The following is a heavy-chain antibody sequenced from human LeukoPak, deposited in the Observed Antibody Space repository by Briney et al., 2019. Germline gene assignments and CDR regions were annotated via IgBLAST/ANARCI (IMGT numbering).Heavy chain of an antibody. CDR2: ISGSGGST. CDR3: AKGMAVTTLLGNWFDP. CDR1: GFTFSSYA. Sequence: PGASLRLSCAASGFTFSSYAMSWVRQAPGKGVEWVSAISGSGGSTYYADSVKGRFTISRDNSKNTLCLQMNSLRAEDTAVYYCAKGMAVTTLLGNWFDPWGQGTLVTVSS. J-gene: IGHJ5*02. D-gene: IGHD4-17*01. V-gene: IGHV3-23*01.